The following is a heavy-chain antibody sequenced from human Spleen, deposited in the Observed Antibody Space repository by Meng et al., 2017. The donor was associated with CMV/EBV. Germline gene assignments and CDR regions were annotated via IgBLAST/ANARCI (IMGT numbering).Heavy chain of an antibody. Sequence: TVSGGSVNSGGYFWSWSRQHPGEGLEWIGYIYYSGSTYYNPSLKSRVTISVDTSKNQFSLRLRSVTAADTAVYYCGREPYGSGTYYDWGQGTLVTVSS. V-gene: IGHV4-31*03. J-gene: IGHJ4*02. D-gene: IGHD3-10*01. CDR1: GGSVNSGGYF. CDR2: IYYSGST. CDR3: GREPYGSGTYYD.